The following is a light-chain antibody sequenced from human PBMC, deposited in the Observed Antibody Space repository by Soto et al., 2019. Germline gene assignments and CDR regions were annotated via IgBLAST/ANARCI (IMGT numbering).Light chain of an antibody. CDR2: DVS. CDR3: SSYTSSSTHVV. V-gene: IGLV2-14*01. Sequence: QSVLTQPASVSGSPGQSIAISCTGTSSDGGGYNYVSWYQQHPVKAPKLMIYDVSNRPSGVSNRFSGSKSGNTASLTISGLQAEDEADYYCSSYTSSSTHVVFGGGTKLTVL. J-gene: IGLJ2*01. CDR1: SSDGGGYNY.